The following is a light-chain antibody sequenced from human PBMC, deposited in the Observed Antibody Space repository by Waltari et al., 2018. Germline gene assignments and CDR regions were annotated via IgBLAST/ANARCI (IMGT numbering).Light chain of an antibody. CDR2: GAS. J-gene: IGKJ2*01. CDR3: QQYNNWPRT. Sequence: EIVMTQSPATLSVSPGERATLSCRASQSVDSKLAWYQQKPGQGPRLLIYGASTRATGIAARFSGSGSGTEFTLTISSLQSEDFAVYYCQQYNNWPRTFGQGTKLEIK. V-gene: IGKV3-15*01. CDR1: QSVDSK.